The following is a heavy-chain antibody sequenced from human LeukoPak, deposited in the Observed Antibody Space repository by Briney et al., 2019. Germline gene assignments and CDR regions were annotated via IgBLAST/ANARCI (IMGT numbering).Heavy chain of an antibody. Sequence: SETLSLTCTVSGDSSSNSIYYWGWIRQPPGKGLEWIGSIDYSVSTYYNPSLKSRVTISVDTSKNQFSLKLSSVTAADTAVYYCARDPSYGERSLGNYFDYWGQGTLVTVSS. CDR1: GDSSSNSIYY. J-gene: IGHJ4*02. CDR2: IDYSVST. D-gene: IGHD4-17*01. CDR3: ARDPSYGERSLGNYFDY. V-gene: IGHV4-39*07.